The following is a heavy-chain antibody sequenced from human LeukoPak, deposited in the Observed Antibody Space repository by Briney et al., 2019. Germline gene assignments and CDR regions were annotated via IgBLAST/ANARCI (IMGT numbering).Heavy chain of an antibody. CDR3: VRDGDGYNFDY. J-gene: IGHJ4*02. CDR2: ISGSGGST. Sequence: GSLRLSCAASGFTFSSYAMSWVRQAPGKGLEWVSAISGSGGSTYYADSVKGRFTISRDNAKRTLYLQMNSLRAEDTAVYYCVRDGDGYNFDYWGQGTLVTVSS. V-gene: IGHV3-23*01. D-gene: IGHD5-24*01. CDR1: GFTFSSYA.